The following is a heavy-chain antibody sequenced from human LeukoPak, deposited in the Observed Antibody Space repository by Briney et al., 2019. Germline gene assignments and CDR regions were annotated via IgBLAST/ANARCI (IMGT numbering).Heavy chain of an antibody. CDR2: ISAYNGNT. Sequence: RASVKVSCKASGYTFTSYGISRVRQAPGQGLEWMGWISAYNGNTNYAQKLQGRVTMTTDTSTSTAYMELRSLRSDDTAVYYCARDQYYDFWSGYSNWFDPWGQGTLVTVSS. CDR1: GYTFTSYG. V-gene: IGHV1-18*01. CDR3: ARDQYYDFWSGYSNWFDP. D-gene: IGHD3-3*01. J-gene: IGHJ5*02.